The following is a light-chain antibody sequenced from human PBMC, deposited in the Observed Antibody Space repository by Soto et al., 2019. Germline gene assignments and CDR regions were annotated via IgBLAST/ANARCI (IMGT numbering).Light chain of an antibody. J-gene: IGKJ1*01. V-gene: IGKV3-15*01. Sequence: EIVMTQSPATLSVSPGERATLSCRASQSVCSNLAWYQQKPGQAPRHLIYGASTRATGIAARFSGSGSGTEFTLTISSLQSEDFAIYFCQQYNNWPPDRTFGQGTKVEIK. CDR2: GAS. CDR1: QSVCSN. CDR3: QQYNNWPPDRT.